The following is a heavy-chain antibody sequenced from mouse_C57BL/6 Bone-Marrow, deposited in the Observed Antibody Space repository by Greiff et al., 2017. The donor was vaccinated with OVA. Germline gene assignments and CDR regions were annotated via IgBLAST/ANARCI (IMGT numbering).Heavy chain of an antibody. Sequence: EVKLMESGGGLVQPGESLKLSCESNEYEFPSHDMSWVRKTPEKRLELVAAINSDGGSTYYPDTMERRFIISRDNTKKTLYLQMSSLRSEDTALYYCAGPLMVTADGLGYWGQGTTLTVSS. CDR2: INSDGGST. CDR1: EYEFPSHD. V-gene: IGHV5-2*01. CDR3: AGPLMVTADGLGY. D-gene: IGHD2-2*01. J-gene: IGHJ2*01.